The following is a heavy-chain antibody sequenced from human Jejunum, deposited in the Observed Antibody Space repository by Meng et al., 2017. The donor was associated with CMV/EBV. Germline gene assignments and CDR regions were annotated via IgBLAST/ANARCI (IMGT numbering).Heavy chain of an antibody. J-gene: IGHJ1*01. Sequence: HVPLKEAGPVLVKPSEPLSSTCTVCGGSINTSCWSWMRQPAGKGLEWIGRVSPSGSTEYNPSLESRVTLSVDTSENQLSLKVNSVSAADTAVYFCAREWIWSGPMEDWGQGTLVTVSS. CDR1: GGSINTSC. CDR3: AREWIWSGPMED. D-gene: IGHD3-3*01. CDR2: VSPSGST. V-gene: IGHV4-4*07.